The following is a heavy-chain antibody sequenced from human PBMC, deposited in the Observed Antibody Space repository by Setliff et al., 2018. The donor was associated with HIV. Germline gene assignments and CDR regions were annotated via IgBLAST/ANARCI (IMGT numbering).Heavy chain of an antibody. Sequence: TLSLTCSVSGGSINSYYWNWIRQPPGKGLEWIGYIYTSGSTNYNPSLKSRVTISVDTSKNQFSLKLSSVTAADTAVYYCARGLSFYDPGGFDYWGQGTLVTVSS. V-gene: IGHV4-4*09. CDR2: IYTSGST. CDR3: ARGLSFYDPGGFDY. CDR1: GGSINSYY. J-gene: IGHJ4*02. D-gene: IGHD3-22*01.